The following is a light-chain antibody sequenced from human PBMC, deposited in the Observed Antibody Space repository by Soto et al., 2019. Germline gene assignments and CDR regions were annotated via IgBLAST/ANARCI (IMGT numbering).Light chain of an antibody. CDR1: QTVSNY. Sequence: EIVLTQSPATLALSPGERATLSCRASQTVSNYLGWYQQKPGQAPRLLIYDASNRATGIPARFSGSGSGTDFTLTISSLEPEDFAVYYCQQRRSWYTFGQWTKLEIK. CDR2: DAS. J-gene: IGKJ2*01. CDR3: QQRRSWYT. V-gene: IGKV3-11*01.